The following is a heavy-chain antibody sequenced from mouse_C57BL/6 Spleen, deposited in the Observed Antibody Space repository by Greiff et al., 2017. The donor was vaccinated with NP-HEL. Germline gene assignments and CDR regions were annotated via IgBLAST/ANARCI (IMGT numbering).Heavy chain of an antibody. CDR2: IYPRDGST. J-gene: IGHJ4*01. Sequence: VQLQQSDAELVKPGASVKISCKVSGYTFTDHTIHWMKQRPEQGLEWIGYIYPRDGSTKYNEKFKGKATLTADKSSSTAYMQLNSLTSEDSAVYFCARAVYYGSSYPYAMDYWGQGTSVTVSS. CDR3: ARAVYYGSSYPYAMDY. V-gene: IGHV1-78*01. D-gene: IGHD1-1*01. CDR1: GYTFTDHT.